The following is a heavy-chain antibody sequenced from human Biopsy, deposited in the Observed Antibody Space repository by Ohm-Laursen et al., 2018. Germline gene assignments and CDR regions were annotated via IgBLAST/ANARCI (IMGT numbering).Heavy chain of an antibody. CDR3: ARAPILIVSAGLVYRHRRHLQGMDV. V-gene: IGHV2-70*11. Sequence: TETLMLTDSFSGFSLSARGMCVSWIRQAPGKALERLAGVDWGDYKDYRASLQTKLSISKDISNDQVVLTVNNVDPADTATYYCARAPILIVSAGLVYRHRRHLQGMDVWGQGIAVTVS. CDR1: GFSLSARGMC. J-gene: IGHJ6*02. D-gene: IGHD6-13*01. CDR2: VDWGDYK.